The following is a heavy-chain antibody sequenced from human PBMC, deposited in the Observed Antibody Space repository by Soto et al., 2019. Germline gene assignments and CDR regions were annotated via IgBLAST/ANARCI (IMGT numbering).Heavy chain of an antibody. V-gene: IGHV5-51*01. CDR3: ARFLNKATVTDPDY. D-gene: IGHD4-17*01. Sequence: GESLKISCKGSGYSFTSYWIGWVRQMPGKGLEWMGIIYPGDSDTRYSPSFQGQVTISGDKSVTTAYLQWRSLKTSDSAMYYCARFLNKATVTDPDYWGQGTLVTVSS. CDR2: IYPGDSDT. CDR1: GYSFTSYW. J-gene: IGHJ4*02.